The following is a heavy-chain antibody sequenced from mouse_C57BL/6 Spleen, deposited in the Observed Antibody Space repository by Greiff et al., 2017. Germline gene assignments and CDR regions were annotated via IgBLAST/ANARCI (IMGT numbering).Heavy chain of an antibody. J-gene: IGHJ2*01. Sequence: QVQLQQPGAELVKPGASVKLSCKASGYTFTSYWMHWVKQRPGQGLEWIGMIHPNSGSTNYNEKFQSKATLTVDKSSSTAYMQLSSLTSEDSAVYYGARGDDYDDGHYFDYWGQGTTLTVST. D-gene: IGHD2-4*01. V-gene: IGHV1-64*01. CDR1: GYTFTSYW. CDR2: IHPNSGST. CDR3: ARGDDYDDGHYFDY.